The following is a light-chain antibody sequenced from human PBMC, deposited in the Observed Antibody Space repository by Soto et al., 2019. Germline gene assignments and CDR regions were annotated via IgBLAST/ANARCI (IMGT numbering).Light chain of an antibody. Sequence: QSVLTQPPSASGTPGQRVPLPCSGRTYKIGSNTVNWYQQLPGTAPKLLIYSNNQRPSGVPDRSSGSRSGTSASLAISGLQSEDECDYYCAAWDDSLNGRGVFGGGTQLTVL. J-gene: IGLJ3*02. V-gene: IGLV1-44*01. CDR1: TYKIGSNT. CDR2: SNN. CDR3: AAWDDSLNGRGV.